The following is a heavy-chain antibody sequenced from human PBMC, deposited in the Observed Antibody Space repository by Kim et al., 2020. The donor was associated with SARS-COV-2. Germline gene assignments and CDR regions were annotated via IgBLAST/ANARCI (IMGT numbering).Heavy chain of an antibody. CDR2: GNT. J-gene: IGHJ6*02. Sequence: GNTNYNPSLKGRVTISVDTSKNQLSLRLSSVTAADTAVYYCARDQHGMDVWGQGTTVTVSS. V-gene: IGHV4-59*01. CDR3: ARDQHGMDV.